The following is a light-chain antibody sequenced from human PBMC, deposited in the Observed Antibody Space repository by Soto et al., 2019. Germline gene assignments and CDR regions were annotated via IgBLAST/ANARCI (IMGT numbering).Light chain of an antibody. CDR1: QDIGKY. CDR3: QQYDNVVPLT. CDR2: DAS. Sequence: DVQMTQSPSSLSASVGDRVTITCQASQDIGKYLNWYQQKPGKAPKLLIYDASNLETGVPSRFSGSGSGTDFTFSISSLQPEDIATYYCQQYDNVVPLTFGGGTKVEIK. V-gene: IGKV1-33*01. J-gene: IGKJ4*01.